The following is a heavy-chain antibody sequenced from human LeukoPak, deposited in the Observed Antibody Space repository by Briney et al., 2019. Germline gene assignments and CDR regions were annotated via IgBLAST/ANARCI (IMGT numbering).Heavy chain of an antibody. CDR3: STELRWGQLPFDY. Sequence: GGSLRLSCAASEFTFSNAWMSWVRQAPGKGLEWVGRIKSKTDGGTTEYAAPVKGRFTISRDDSKTTLYLQMNSLKTEDTAVYYCSTELRWGQLPFDYWGQGTLVTVSS. D-gene: IGHD1-7*01. CDR2: IKSKTDGGTT. V-gene: IGHV3-15*01. J-gene: IGHJ4*02. CDR1: EFTFSNAW.